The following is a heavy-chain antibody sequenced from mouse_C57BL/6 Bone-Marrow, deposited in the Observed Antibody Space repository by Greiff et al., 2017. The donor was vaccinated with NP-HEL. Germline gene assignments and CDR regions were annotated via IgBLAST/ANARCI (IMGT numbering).Heavy chain of an antibody. D-gene: IGHD1-1*01. CDR3: AAVYYWFAY. CDR1: GYTFTNYW. J-gene: IGHJ3*01. CDR2: IYPGGGYT. V-gene: IGHV1-63*01. Sequence: VQLQESGAELVRPGTSVKMSCKASGYTFTNYWIGWAKQRPGHGLEWIGDIYPGGGYTNYNEKFKGKATLTADKSSSTAYMQCSSLTSEDSAIYYCAAVYYWFAYWGQGTLVTVSA.